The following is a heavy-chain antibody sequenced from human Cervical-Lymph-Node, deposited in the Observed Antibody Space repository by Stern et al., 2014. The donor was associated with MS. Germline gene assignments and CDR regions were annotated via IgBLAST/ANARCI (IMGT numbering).Heavy chain of an antibody. J-gene: IGHJ3*02. CDR3: ARGLLGSENAFDI. Sequence: VQLVQSGAEVKKPGASVTVSCTASWYTFTSYGISSVRQAPGHGLERMGWISAYNGNTNYAQKLQSRVTMTTDTSTSTAYMELRSLRSDDTAVYYCARGLLGSENAFDIWGQGTMVTVSS. CDR1: WYTFTSYG. D-gene: IGHD2-15*01. CDR2: ISAYNGNT. V-gene: IGHV1-18*01.